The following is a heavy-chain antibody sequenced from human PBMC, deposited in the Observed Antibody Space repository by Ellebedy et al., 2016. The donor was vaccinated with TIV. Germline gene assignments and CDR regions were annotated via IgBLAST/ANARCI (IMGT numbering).Heavy chain of an antibody. V-gene: IGHV3-7*01. Sequence: GESLKISCAASGFTFSSYAMHWVRQAPGKGLEWVANIKQDGSEKYYVDSVKGRFTISRDNSKNTLYLQMNSLRAEDTAVYYCAKELWDIPGVYYYGMDVWGQGTTVTVAS. CDR3: AKELWDIPGVYYYGMDV. CDR1: GFTFSSYA. J-gene: IGHJ6*02. CDR2: IKQDGSEK. D-gene: IGHD3-10*01.